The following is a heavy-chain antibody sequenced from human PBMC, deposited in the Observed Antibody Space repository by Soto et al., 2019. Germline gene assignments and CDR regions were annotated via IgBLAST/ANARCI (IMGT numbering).Heavy chain of an antibody. J-gene: IGHJ6*02. CDR1: GYTFTGYY. Sequence: GASVKVSCKASGYTFTGYYMHWVRQAPGQGLEWMGWINPNSGGTNYAQKFQGWVTMTRDTSISTAYMELSRLRSDDTAAYYCARGVVQITIFGVVTQNGMDVWGQGTTVTVSS. D-gene: IGHD3-3*01. V-gene: IGHV1-2*04. CDR3: ARGVVQITIFGVVTQNGMDV. CDR2: INPNSGGT.